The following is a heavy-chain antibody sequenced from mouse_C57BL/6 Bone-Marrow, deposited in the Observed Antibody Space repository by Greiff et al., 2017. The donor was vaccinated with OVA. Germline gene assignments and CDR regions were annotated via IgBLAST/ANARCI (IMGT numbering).Heavy chain of an antibody. J-gene: IGHJ2*01. D-gene: IGHD1-1*01. CDR3: ARSSLLLRY. V-gene: IGHV1-55*01. Sequence: QVQLQQPGAELVKPGASVTMSCTASGYTFTSYWLTWVKQRPGQGLEWIGDIYPGSGSTNYNEKFKSKATLTVDTSSSTAYMQLSSLTSEDAAVYYCARSSLLLRYWGQGTTLTVSS. CDR2: IYPGSGST. CDR1: GYTFTSYW.